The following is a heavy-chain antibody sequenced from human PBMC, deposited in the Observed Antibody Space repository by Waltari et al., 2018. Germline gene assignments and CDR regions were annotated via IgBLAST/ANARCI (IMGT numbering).Heavy chain of an antibody. D-gene: IGHD6-19*01. CDR3: LHVGIAVAGTVY. CDR1: GYTRTELS. Sequence: QVQLVQSGAEVKKPGASVKVSCKVSGYTRTELSMHWVRQAPGKGLEWMGGFDPEDGETIYAQKFQGRVTMTEDTSTDTAYMELSSLRSEDTAVYYCLHVGIAVAGTVYWGQGTLVTVSS. J-gene: IGHJ4*02. CDR2: FDPEDGET. V-gene: IGHV1-24*01.